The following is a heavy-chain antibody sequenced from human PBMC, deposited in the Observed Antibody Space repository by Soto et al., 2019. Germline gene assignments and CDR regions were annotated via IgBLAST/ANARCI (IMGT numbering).Heavy chain of an antibody. CDR2: IRSKAYGGTT. J-gene: IGHJ4*02. V-gene: IGHV3-49*03. CDR3: SRTEANYYDSSDYSYHFDY. CDR1: GFTFRDYA. Sequence: GSLRLSCTASGFTFRDYAMSWFRQAPGKGLEWVGFIRSKAYGGTTEYAASVKGRFTISRDDSKSIAYLQMNSPQTEDTAVYYCSRTEANYYDSSDYSYHFDYWGQGTLVTVSS. D-gene: IGHD3-22*01.